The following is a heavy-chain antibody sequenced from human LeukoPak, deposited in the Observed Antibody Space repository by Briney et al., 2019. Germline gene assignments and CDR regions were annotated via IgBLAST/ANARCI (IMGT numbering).Heavy chain of an antibody. D-gene: IGHD3-22*01. J-gene: IGHJ5*02. V-gene: IGHV4-59*01. Sequence: KPGGSLRLSCAASGFTFSSYSMNWIRQPPGRGLEWIGYIYYSGSTNYNPSLKSRVTISVDTSKNQFSLKLTSVTAADTAVYYCARGDSSASNWFDPWGQGTLVTVSS. CDR3: ARGDSSASNWFDP. CDR2: IYYSGST. CDR1: GFTFSSYS.